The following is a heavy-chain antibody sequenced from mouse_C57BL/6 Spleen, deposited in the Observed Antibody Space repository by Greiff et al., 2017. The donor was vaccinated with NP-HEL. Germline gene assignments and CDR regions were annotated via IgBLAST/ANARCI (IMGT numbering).Heavy chain of an antibody. CDR1: GFNIKDDY. Sequence: VQLKESGAELVRPGASVKLSCTASGFNIKDDYMHWVKQRPEQGLEWIGWIDPENGDTEYASKFQGKATITADTSSNTAYLQLSSLTSEDTAVYYCTTNYYGSSYEFAYWGQGTLVTVSA. V-gene: IGHV14-4*01. CDR3: TTNYYGSSYEFAY. D-gene: IGHD1-1*01. J-gene: IGHJ3*01. CDR2: IDPENGDT.